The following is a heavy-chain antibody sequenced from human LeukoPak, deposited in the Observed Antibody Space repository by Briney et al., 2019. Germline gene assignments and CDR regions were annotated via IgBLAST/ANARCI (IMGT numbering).Heavy chain of an antibody. CDR2: IKQDGSEK. J-gene: IGHJ3*02. CDR1: GFTFSSYW. V-gene: IGHV3-7*01. CDR3: ARENHIAAVDAFDI. D-gene: IGHD6-13*01. Sequence: PGGSLRLSCAASGFTFSSYWMSWVRQAPGKGLEWVANIKQDGSEKYYVDSVKGRFTISRDNAKNSLYLQMNSLRAEDTAVYYCARENHIAAVDAFDIWGQGTMVTVSS.